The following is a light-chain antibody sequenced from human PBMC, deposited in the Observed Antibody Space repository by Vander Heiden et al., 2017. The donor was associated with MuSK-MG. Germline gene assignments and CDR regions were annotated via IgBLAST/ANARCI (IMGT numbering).Light chain of an antibody. CDR2: DVS. V-gene: IGLV2-14*03. CDR3: SSYTSSSTLGYV. J-gene: IGLJ1*01. CDR1: SSDVGGYNY. Sequence: QSALTQPASVSGSPGQSFTISCTGTSSDVGGYNYVSWYQQHPGKAPKLMIYDVSNRPSGFSNRFSGSKSGNTASLTISGLQAEDEADYYCSSYTSSSTLGYVFGTGTKVTVL.